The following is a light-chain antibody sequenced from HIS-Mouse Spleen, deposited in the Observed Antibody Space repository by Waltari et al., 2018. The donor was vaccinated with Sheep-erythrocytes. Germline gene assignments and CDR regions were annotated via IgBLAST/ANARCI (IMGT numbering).Light chain of an antibody. CDR2: EGS. Sequence: QSALTQPASVSGSPGQSITISCTGTSRDVGRYNLVSWYHQHPGKAPNLMIYEGSKRPSGVSNRFSGSKSGNTASLTISGLQAEDEADYYCCSYAGSSTPWVFGGGTKLTIL. V-gene: IGLV2-23*01. J-gene: IGLJ3*02. CDR1: SRDVGRYNL. CDR3: CSYAGSSTPWV.